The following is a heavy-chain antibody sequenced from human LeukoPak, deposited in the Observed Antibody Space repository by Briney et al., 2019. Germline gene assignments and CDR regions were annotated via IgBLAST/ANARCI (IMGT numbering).Heavy chain of an antibody. CDR2: IRSKANSYAT. V-gene: IGHV3-73*01. Sequence: PGGSLRLSCAASGFTFSGSAMHWVRQASGKGLEWVGRIRSKANSYATAYAASVKGRFTISRDDSKNTAYLQMNSLKTEDTAVYYCTSTSGYSSSWGYFDYWGQGTLVTVSS. CDR1: GFTFSGSA. D-gene: IGHD6-13*01. CDR3: TSTSGYSSSWGYFDY. J-gene: IGHJ4*02.